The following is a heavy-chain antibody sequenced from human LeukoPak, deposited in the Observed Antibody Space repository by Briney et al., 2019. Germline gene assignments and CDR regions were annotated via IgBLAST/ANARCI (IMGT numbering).Heavy chain of an antibody. CDR2: IYYSGST. V-gene: IGHV4-39*02. Sequence: SSETLSLTCTVSGGSISRSSYYWGWIRQPPGKGLEWIGSIYYSGSTYYNPSLKSRVTISVDTSKNQFSLKLSSVTAADTAVYYCARDKRWQAMPIDYWGQGTLVTVSS. CDR1: GGSISRSSYY. CDR3: ARDKRWQAMPIDY. J-gene: IGHJ4*02. D-gene: IGHD2-2*01.